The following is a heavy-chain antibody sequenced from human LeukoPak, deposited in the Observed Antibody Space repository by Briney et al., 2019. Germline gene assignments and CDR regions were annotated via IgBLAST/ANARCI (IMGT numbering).Heavy chain of an antibody. V-gene: IGHV3-23*01. CDR3: ASSTYNYDYALDV. CDR1: GFIFSTYR. CDR2: INDSGRRT. J-gene: IGHJ6*02. D-gene: IGHD5-24*01. Sequence: HTGGSLRLSCAASGFIFSTYRMSWVRQAPGKGLEWVSLINDSGRRTYYVDSVKGRFTVSRDNSKYTLYLQMNSLRVEDTAVYYCASSTYNYDYALDVWGQGTTVTVSS.